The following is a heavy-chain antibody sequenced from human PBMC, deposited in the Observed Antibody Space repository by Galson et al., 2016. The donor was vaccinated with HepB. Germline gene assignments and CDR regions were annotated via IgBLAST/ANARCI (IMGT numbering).Heavy chain of an antibody. Sequence: SLRLSCAASGFTFSNYAMSWVRQAPGKGLEWVSAISGSGISTYYADSVKGRFTISRDNSKNTLYLQMNSLRAEDTAVYFCAKSPVSSIAARPFDYWGPGTLVTVSS. V-gene: IGHV3-23*01. D-gene: IGHD6-6*01. CDR2: ISGSGIST. CDR1: GFTFSNYA. CDR3: AKSPVSSIAARPFDY. J-gene: IGHJ4*02.